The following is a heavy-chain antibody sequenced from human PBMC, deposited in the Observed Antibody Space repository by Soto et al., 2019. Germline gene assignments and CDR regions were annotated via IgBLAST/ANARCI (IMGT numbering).Heavy chain of an antibody. CDR1: GSTFPSYG. D-gene: IGHD3-10*01. J-gene: IGHJ4*02. Sequence: QVQLVQSGAEVKKPGASVKVSCKASGSTFPSYGITWVRQAPGQGLEWMGWISAYNGNTNYAQKLQGRVTLTTDTSTITAYMELRILRSDDTAVYYCASALGEGGWPAAFDYWGQGTLVTFS. V-gene: IGHV1-18*01. CDR3: ASALGEGGWPAAFDY. CDR2: ISAYNGNT.